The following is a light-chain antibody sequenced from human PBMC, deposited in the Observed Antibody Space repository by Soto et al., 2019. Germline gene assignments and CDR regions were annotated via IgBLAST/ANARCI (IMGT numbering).Light chain of an antibody. CDR1: SSDVGSYNL. J-gene: IGLJ1*01. CDR3: CSYAGSGTPYV. Sequence: QSALTQPASVSGSPGQSITISCTGTSSDVGSYNLVSWYQHHPGKAPKLMIYVVGKRPSGVSSRFSGSKSGNTASLTISGLQAEDEADYYCCSYAGSGTPYVFGTRTKVTVL. V-gene: IGLV2-23*02. CDR2: VVG.